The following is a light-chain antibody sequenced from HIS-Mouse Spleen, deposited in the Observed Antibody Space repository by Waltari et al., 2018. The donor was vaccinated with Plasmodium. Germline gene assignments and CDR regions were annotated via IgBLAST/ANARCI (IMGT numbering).Light chain of an antibody. Sequence: DIQMNQSPSSLSASVGDRVTITCQASQDISNYLNWYQQKPGKAPKLMIYDASNVEIRVPSRFSGSGAGTDFTFTISSLQPEDIATYYCQQYDNLPPLFTFGPGTKVDIK. J-gene: IGKJ3*01. CDR3: QQYDNLPPLFT. CDR1: QDISNY. CDR2: DAS. V-gene: IGKV1-33*01.